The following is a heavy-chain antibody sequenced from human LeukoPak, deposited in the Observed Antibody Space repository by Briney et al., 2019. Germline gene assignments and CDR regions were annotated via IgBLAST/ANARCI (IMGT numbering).Heavy chain of an antibody. CDR1: GFTFSSHS. D-gene: IGHD3-22*01. V-gene: IGHV3-48*04. J-gene: IGHJ4*02. Sequence: GSLRLSCAASGFTFSSHSMNWVRQPPGKGLEWVSYISSSSSSIYYADSVKGRFTISRDNAKNSLYLHMNSLRAEDTAVYYCARDLPLNYHYSSDYYPLFDYWGQGTLVTVSS. CDR2: ISSSSSSI. CDR3: ARDLPLNYHYSSDYYPLFDY.